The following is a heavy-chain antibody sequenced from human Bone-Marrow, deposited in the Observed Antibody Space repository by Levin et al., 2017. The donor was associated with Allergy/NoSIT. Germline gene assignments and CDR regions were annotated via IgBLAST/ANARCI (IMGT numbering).Heavy chain of an antibody. D-gene: IGHD2-15*01. CDR1: DGSISSTNW. Sequence: MASETLSLTCGVSDGSISSTNWWAWVRQSPGKGLEWIGEIFHSGSTNYHPSLKSRVTMSVDRSNNQFSLKLTSVTAADTAIYYCAVVGGNAAAFVHWGQGTLVTVSS. CDR2: IFHSGST. V-gene: IGHV4-4*02. J-gene: IGHJ5*02. CDR3: AVVGGNAAAFVH.